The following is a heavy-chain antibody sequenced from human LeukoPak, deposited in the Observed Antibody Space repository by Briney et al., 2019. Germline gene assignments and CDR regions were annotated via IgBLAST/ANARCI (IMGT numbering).Heavy chain of an antibody. V-gene: IGHV4-59*01. J-gene: IGHJ4*02. CDR2: IYYSGST. CDR3: ARAGGDGYNLGLDY. D-gene: IGHD5-24*01. CDR1: GGSISSYY. Sequence: SEKLSLTCTVSGGSISSYYWSWIRQPPGKGLEWIGYIYYSGSTNYNPSLKSRVTISVDTSKNQFSLKLSSVTAADTAVYYCARAGGDGYNLGLDYWGQGTLVTVSS.